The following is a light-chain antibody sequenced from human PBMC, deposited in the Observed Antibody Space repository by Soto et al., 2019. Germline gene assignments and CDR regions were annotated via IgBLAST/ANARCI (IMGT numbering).Light chain of an antibody. CDR1: SSDVGAYNY. CDR2: DVS. J-gene: IGLJ6*01. V-gene: IGLV2-14*01. CDR3: SSYTSATAYV. Sequence: QSALTQPASVSGSPGQWITISCTGTSSDVGAYNYDSWYQQYPGEAPKVIIYDVSNRPGGVSNRFSDSKSGNTASLTISGHQTHDESYYYCSSYTSATAYVFGSGTKLTVL.